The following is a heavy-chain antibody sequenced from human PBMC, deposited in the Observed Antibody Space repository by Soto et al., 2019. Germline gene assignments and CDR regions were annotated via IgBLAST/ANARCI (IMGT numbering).Heavy chain of an antibody. D-gene: IGHD3-22*01. V-gene: IGHV4-59*01. J-gene: IGHJ5*02. CDR3: AREVGYYDTNWFDP. Sequence: SETLSLTCTVSGGSISSYYWSWIRQPPGKGLEWIGYIYYSGSTNYNPSLKSRVTISVDTSKNQFSLKLSSVTAADTAVYYCAREVGYYDTNWFDPWGQGTLVTVSS. CDR2: IYYSGST. CDR1: GGSISSYY.